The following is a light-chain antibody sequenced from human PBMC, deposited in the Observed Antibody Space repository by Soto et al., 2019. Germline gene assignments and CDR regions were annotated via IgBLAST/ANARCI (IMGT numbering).Light chain of an antibody. J-gene: IGKJ4*01. Sequence: DIQMTQSPSSLSASVGDRITITCKASQDINKYLTWYQPKLGQAPKLLIYDASNLQRVFPSKFRGSGSWTHFTVTITSLQYAEWATDYCQQSENGPITFGGGTHVEIK. CDR1: QDINKY. CDR3: QQSENGPIT. CDR2: DAS. V-gene: IGKV1-33*01.